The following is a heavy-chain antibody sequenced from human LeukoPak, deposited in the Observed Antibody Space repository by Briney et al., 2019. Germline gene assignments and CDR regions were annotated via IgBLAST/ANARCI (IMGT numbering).Heavy chain of an antibody. Sequence: ESLKISCKGSGYSFTSYWLGWGRQMPGKGLEWMGIIYPGDSDTRYSPSFQGQVTISADKSISNAYLQWSRLKGSDTAMYYCARHDSSGWHFDYWGQGTLVTVSS. V-gene: IGHV5-51*01. D-gene: IGHD6-19*01. J-gene: IGHJ4*02. CDR1: GYSFTSYW. CDR3: ARHDSSGWHFDY. CDR2: IYPGDSDT.